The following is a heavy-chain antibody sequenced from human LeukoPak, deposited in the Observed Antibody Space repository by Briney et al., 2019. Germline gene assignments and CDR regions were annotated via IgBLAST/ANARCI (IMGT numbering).Heavy chain of an antibody. V-gene: IGHV4-31*03. CDR1: GGSISSGGYY. CDR3: ARGSGQLLYIREGYFDY. J-gene: IGHJ4*02. Sequence: SQTLSLTCTVSGGSISSGGYYWSWIRQHPGKGLEWIGYIYYSGSTYYNPSLKSRVTISVDTSKNQFSLKLSSVTAADTAVYYCARGSGQLLYIREGYFDYWGQGTLATVSS. CDR2: IYYSGST. D-gene: IGHD2-2*02.